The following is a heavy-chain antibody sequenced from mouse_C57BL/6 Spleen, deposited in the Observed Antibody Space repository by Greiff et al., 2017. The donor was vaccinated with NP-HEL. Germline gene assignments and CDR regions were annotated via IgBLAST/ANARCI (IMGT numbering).Heavy chain of an antibody. D-gene: IGHD2-5*01. V-gene: IGHV6-3*01. CDR2: IRLKSDNYAT. J-gene: IGHJ1*03. CDR3: TAYYSNFWYFDV. CDR1: GFTFSNYW. Sequence: EVNLVESGGGLVQPGGSMKLSCVASGFTFSNYWMNWVRQSPEKGLEWVAQIRLKSDNYATHYAESVKGRFTISRDDSKSSVYLQMNNLRAEDTGIYYCTAYYSNFWYFDVWGTGTTVTVSS.